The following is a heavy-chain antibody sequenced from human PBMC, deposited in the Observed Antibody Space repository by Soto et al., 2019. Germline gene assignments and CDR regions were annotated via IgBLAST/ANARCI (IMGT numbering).Heavy chain of an antibody. D-gene: IGHD5-12*01. CDR3: AGQGMVATSPFDY. CDR1: GGTFSSYT. CDR2: IIPILGIA. Sequence: QVQLVQSGAEVKKPGSSVKVSCKASGGTFSSYTISWVRQAPGQGLEWMGRIIPILGIANYAQKFQGRVTITADKSTSTAYMELSSLRSEDTAVYYCAGQGMVATSPFDYWGQGTLVTVSS. V-gene: IGHV1-69*02. J-gene: IGHJ4*02.